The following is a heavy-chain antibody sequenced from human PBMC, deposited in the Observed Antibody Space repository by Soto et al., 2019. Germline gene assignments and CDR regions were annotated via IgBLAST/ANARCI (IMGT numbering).Heavy chain of an antibody. CDR1: GGSISSSNW. V-gene: IGHV4-4*02. Sequence: SETLSLTCAVSGGSISSSNWWSWVRQPAGKGLEWIGEIYHSGSTNYNPSLKSRVTISVDKSKNQFSLKLSSVTAADTAVYYCAGYCSSTSCYTGTDYWGQGTLVTVSS. CDR2: IYHSGST. J-gene: IGHJ4*02. D-gene: IGHD2-2*02. CDR3: AGYCSSTSCYTGTDY.